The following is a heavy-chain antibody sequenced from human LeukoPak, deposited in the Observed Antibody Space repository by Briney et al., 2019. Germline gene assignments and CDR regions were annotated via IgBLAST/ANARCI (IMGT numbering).Heavy chain of an antibody. V-gene: IGHV3-30*03. J-gene: IGHJ5*02. CDR1: GFTVSSNY. D-gene: IGHD2-15*01. CDR3: AREYCSGGSCYNNWFDP. Sequence: HPGGSLRLSCAASGFTVSSNYMSWVRQAPGKGLEWVAVISYDGSNKYYADSVKGRFTISRDNSKNTLYLQMNSLRAEDTAVYYCAREYCSGGSCYNNWFDPWGQGTLVTVSS. CDR2: ISYDGSNK.